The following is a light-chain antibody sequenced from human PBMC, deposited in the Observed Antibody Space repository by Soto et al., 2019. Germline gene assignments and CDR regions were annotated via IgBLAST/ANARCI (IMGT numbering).Light chain of an antibody. J-gene: IGKJ5*01. V-gene: IGKV3-20*01. CDR3: QQYAGSPIT. CDR1: QSVSSTY. CDR2: GAS. Sequence: EIVLTQSPGTLSLSPGERATLSCRASQSVSSTYLAWYQQKPGQAPRLLIYGASSRATGIPDRFSGSGSGTDFILTISRLEPEDFAVYFCQQYAGSPITFGQGTRLDIK.